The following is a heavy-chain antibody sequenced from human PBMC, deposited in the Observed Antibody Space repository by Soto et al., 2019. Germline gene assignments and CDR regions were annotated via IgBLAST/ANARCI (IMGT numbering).Heavy chain of an antibody. Sequence: SATRSLTCTVSGGSISDYYWNWIRPPPGKGLEWIGFIHYTGNTNYNPSLKSRVAISVDTSKNQFSVKLTSVTAADTAVYYCARGTPYHRNDDWFDTWGQGTLVTVSS. V-gene: IGHV4-59*01. CDR3: ARGTPYHRNDDWFDT. CDR1: GGSISDYY. CDR2: IHYTGNT. J-gene: IGHJ5*02.